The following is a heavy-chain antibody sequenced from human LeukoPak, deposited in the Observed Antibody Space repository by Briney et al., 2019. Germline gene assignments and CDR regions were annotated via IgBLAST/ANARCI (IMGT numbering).Heavy chain of an antibody. CDR1: GYTFTSYG. V-gene: IGHV1-18*01. J-gene: IGHJ4*02. CDR2: ISAYNGST. Sequence: RASVKVSCKASGYTFTSYGISWVRQAPGQGLEWMGWISAYNGSTNYAQKLQGRVTMTTDTSTSTAYMELRSLRSDDTAVYYCARDWLKDPLSGWYDYWGQGTLVTVSS. CDR3: ARDWLKDPLSGWYDY. D-gene: IGHD6-19*01.